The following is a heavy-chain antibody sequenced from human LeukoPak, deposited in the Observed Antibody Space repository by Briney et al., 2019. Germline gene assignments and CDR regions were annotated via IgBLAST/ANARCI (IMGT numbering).Heavy chain of an antibody. J-gene: IGHJ6*03. CDR2: ISGSGGST. CDR3: AKPMVRGDYYYYYMDV. Sequence: SGGSLRLSCAASGFTFSSYAMSWVRQAPGKGLEWVSAISGSGGSTYYADSVKGRFTISRDNSKNTLYLQMNSLRAEDTAVYYCAKPMVRGDYYYYYMDVWGKGTTVTVSS. V-gene: IGHV3-23*01. CDR1: GFTFSSYA. D-gene: IGHD3-10*01.